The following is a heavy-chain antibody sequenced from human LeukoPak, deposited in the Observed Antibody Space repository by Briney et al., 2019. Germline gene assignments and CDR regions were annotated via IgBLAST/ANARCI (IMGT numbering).Heavy chain of an antibody. CDR3: ARGTGYSVFDY. CDR2: LNEDGSRT. Sequence: GESLTLSCAASGFTLSSYWMHYVRQAPGKGLVWVSRLNEDGSRTDYADSVKGRFTISRDNAKNTLYLQMNSLRAEDTAVYYCARGTGYSVFDYWGQGTLVTVSS. CDR1: GFTLSSYW. V-gene: IGHV3-74*01. J-gene: IGHJ4*02. D-gene: IGHD5-24*01.